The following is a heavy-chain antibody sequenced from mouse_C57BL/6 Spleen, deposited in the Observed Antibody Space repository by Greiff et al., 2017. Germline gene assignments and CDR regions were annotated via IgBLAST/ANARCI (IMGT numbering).Heavy chain of an antibody. Sequence: DVKLVESGGGLVKPGGSLKLSCAASGFTFSSYAMSWVRQTPEKRLEWVATISDGGSYTYYPDNVKGRFTISRDNAKNNLYLQMSHLKSEDTARYYCARDTEYYFDYWGQGTTLTVSS. V-gene: IGHV5-4*01. CDR3: ARDTEYYFDY. CDR1: GFTFSSYA. CDR2: ISDGGSYT. J-gene: IGHJ2*01.